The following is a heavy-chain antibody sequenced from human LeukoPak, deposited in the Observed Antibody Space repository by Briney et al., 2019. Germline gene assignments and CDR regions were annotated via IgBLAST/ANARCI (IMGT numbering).Heavy chain of an antibody. CDR3: ARLHSSGYCEEFDP. CDR1: GGSINSYY. V-gene: IGHV4-59*01. Sequence: SETLSLTCTVSGGSINSYYWSWIRQPPGKGLEWIGYIYYSGSTNYNPSLKSRVTISVDTSKNQFSLKLSSVTAADTAVYYCARLHSSGYCEEFDPWGQGTLVTVYS. CDR2: IYYSGST. J-gene: IGHJ5*02. D-gene: IGHD6-19*01.